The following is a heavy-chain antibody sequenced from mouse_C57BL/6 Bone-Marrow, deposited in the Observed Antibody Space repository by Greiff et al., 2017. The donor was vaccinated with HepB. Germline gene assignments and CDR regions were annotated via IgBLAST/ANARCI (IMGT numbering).Heavy chain of an antibody. D-gene: IGHD1-1*01. J-gene: IGHJ3*01. Sequence: VQLQQPGAELVKPGASVKMSCKASGYTFTSYWITWVKQRPGQGLEWIGDIYPGSGSTNYNEKFKSKATLTVDTSSSTAYMQLSSLTSEDSAVYYCARDDYYGSSRWFAYWGQATLVTVSA. CDR2: IYPGSGST. V-gene: IGHV1-55*01. CDR1: GYTFTSYW. CDR3: ARDDYYGSSRWFAY.